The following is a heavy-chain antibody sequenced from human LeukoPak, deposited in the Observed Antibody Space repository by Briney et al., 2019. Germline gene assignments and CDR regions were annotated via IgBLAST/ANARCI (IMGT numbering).Heavy chain of an antibody. CDR1: GFTFSSYG. V-gene: IGHV3-33*06. J-gene: IGHJ3*02. D-gene: IGHD4-4*01. CDR3: AKDELSVTTVFYVDAFDI. CDR2: IWYDGSNK. Sequence: HPGGSLRLSCAASGFTFSSYGMHWVRQAPGKGLEWVAVIWYDGSNKYYADSVKGRFTISRDNSKNTLYLQMNSLRAEDTAVYYCAKDELSVTTVFYVDAFDIWGQGTMVTVSS.